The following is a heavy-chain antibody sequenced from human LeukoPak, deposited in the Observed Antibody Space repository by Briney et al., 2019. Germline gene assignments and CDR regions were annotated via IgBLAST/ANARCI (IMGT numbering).Heavy chain of an antibody. Sequence: GASLKVSCEASGYTFTDYYMHWVRQAPGQGLEWMGRINPSSGGTNYAQKFQGRVTMTRDTSISTAYMELSRLRSDDTAVYYCARLTYYDFWSGYNYAFDIWGQGTMVTVSS. D-gene: IGHD3-3*01. J-gene: IGHJ3*02. CDR1: GYTFTDYY. CDR2: INPSSGGT. V-gene: IGHV1-2*06. CDR3: ARLTYYDFWSGYNYAFDI.